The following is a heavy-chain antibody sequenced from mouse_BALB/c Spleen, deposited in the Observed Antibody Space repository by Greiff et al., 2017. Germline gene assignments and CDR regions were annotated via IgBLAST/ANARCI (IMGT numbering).Heavy chain of an antibody. CDR3: TRVYGSSPWFAY. CDR1: GYSFTSYW. J-gene: IGHJ3*01. V-gene: IGHV1-5*01. D-gene: IGHD1-1*01. CDR2: IYPGNSDT. Sequence: EVQLQQSGTVLARPGASVKMSCKASGYSFTSYWMHWVKQRPGQGLEWIGAIYPGNSDTSYNQKFKGKAKLTAVTSASTAYMELSSLTNEDSAVYYCTRVYGSSPWFAYWGQGTLVTVSA.